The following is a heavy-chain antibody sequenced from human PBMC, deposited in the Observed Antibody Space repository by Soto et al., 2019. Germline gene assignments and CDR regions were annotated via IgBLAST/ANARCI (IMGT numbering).Heavy chain of an antibody. CDR2: INYRGSP. V-gene: IGHV4-39*01. J-gene: IGHJ5*02. Sequence: SETLSLTCTVSGASITSRNYFWGWIRQPPGKGLQWIGTINYRGSPYYNPSLRSRVTISVDTSKNQFSLKLSSVTAADTAVYYCAREGYGSGSSHHNWFDPWGQGTLVTVSS. CDR1: GASITSRNYF. D-gene: IGHD3-10*01. CDR3: AREGYGSGSSHHNWFDP.